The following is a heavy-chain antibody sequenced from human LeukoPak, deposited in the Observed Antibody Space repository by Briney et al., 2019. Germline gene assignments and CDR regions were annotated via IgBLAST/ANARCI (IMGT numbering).Heavy chain of an antibody. CDR1: GYSFTSYW. CDR2: IYPGDSDT. Sequence: GESLKISCKGSGYSFTSYWIGWVRQMPGKGLEWMGIIYPGDSDTRYSPSFQGQVTISADKSISTAYLQWSSLKASDTAMYYCARGSVLRYFDWLLYYNWFDPWGQGTLVTASS. V-gene: IGHV5-51*01. J-gene: IGHJ5*02. D-gene: IGHD3-9*01. CDR3: ARGSVLRYFDWLLYYNWFDP.